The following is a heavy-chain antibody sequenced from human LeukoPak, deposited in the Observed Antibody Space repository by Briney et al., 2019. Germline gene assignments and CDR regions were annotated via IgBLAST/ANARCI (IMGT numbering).Heavy chain of an antibody. CDR1: GGSISSSSYY. D-gene: IGHD3-16*01. J-gene: IGHJ6*03. CDR3: ARQGGRVRRVVPHYYYYMDV. V-gene: IGHV4-39*01. Sequence: PSETLSLTCTVSGGSISSSSYYWGWIRQPPGKGLEWIGSIYYSGSTYYNPSLKSRVTISVDTSKNQFSLKLSSVTAADTAVYYCARQGGRVRRVVPHYYYYMDVWGKGTTVTISS. CDR2: IYYSGST.